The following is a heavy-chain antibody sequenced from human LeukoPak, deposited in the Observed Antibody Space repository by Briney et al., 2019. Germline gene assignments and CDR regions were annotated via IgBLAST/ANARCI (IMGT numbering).Heavy chain of an antibody. V-gene: IGHV3-30*02. CDR2: IRYDGSNK. J-gene: IGHJ3*02. D-gene: IGHD2-2*01. CDR1: GFTFSSYG. Sequence: GGSLRLSCAASGFTFSSYGMHWVRQAPGKGLEWVAFIRYDGSNKYYADSVKGRFTISRDNSKNTLYLQMNSLRAEDTAVYYCAKLVVPAAIRGGAFDIWGQGTMVTVSS. CDR3: AKLVVPAAIRGGAFDI.